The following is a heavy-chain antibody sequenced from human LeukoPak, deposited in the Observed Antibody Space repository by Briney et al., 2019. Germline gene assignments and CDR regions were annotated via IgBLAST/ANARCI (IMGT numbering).Heavy chain of an antibody. J-gene: IGHJ4*02. Sequence: SETLSFTCTVYGGSISSGSYYWSWLRQPAGKGLEWIGRIYTSGSTNYNPSLKSRVTTSVDTSKNQFSLKLSSVTAADTAVYYCARSGSNYVSGNYYSYWGQGTLVTVSS. D-gene: IGHD3-10*01. CDR3: ARSGSNYVSGNYYSY. CDR1: GGSISSGSYY. CDR2: IYTSGST. V-gene: IGHV4-61*02.